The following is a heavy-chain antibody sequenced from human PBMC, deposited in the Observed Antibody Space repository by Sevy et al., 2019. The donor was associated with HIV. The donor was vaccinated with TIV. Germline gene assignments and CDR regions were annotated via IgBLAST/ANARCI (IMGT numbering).Heavy chain of an antibody. CDR1: GGSISSYY. D-gene: IGHD5-18*01. CDR2: IYTSGST. Sequence: SETLSLTCTVSGGSISSYYWSWIRQPAGKGLEWIGRIYTSGSTNYNPSLKSQVTMSVDTSKNQFSLKLSSVTAADTAVYYCAGGANTAMVKSWFDPWGQGTLVTVSS. J-gene: IGHJ5*02. V-gene: IGHV4-4*07. CDR3: AGGANTAMVKSWFDP.